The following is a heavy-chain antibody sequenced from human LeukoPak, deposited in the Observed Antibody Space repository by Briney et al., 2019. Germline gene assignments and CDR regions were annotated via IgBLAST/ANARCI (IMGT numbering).Heavy chain of an antibody. J-gene: IGHJ5*02. CDR2: IYYSGST. V-gene: IGHV4-30-4*08. CDR3: ARGVGTYYDFWSGYYRAVRWFDP. CDR1: GGSISSGDYY. Sequence: SETLSLTCTVSGGSISSGDYYWSWIRQPPGKGREWIGYIYYSGSTYYNPSLKSRVTISVDTSKNQFSLKLSSVTAADTAVYYCARGVGTYYDFWSGYYRAVRWFDPWGQGTLVTVSS. D-gene: IGHD3-3*01.